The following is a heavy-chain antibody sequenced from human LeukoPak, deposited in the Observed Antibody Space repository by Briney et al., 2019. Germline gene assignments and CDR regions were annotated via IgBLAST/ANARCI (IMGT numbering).Heavy chain of an antibody. CDR3: ARAVPAAPPPEYMDV. Sequence: PSETLSLTCTVSGGSISSYYWSWIRQPPGKGLEWIGYIYYSENTNYNPSHKSRVTISVDTSKNQFSLKLSSVTAADTAVYYCARAVPAAPPPEYMDVWGKGTTVTISS. D-gene: IGHD2-2*01. V-gene: IGHV4-59*01. CDR1: GGSISSYY. J-gene: IGHJ6*03. CDR2: IYYSENT.